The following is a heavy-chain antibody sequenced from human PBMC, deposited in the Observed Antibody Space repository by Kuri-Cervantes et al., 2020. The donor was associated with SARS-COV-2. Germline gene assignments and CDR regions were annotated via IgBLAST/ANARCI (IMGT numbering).Heavy chain of an antibody. CDR1: GYSISSGYY. V-gene: IGHV4-38-2*01. CDR2: INHSGST. CDR3: ARGRGYSGYDSPLNWFDP. D-gene: IGHD5-12*01. Sequence: SETLSLTCAVSGYSISSGYYWGWIRQPPGKGLEWIGEINHSGSTNYNPSLKSRVTISVDTSKNQFSLKLSSVTAADTAVCYCARGRGYSGYDSPLNWFDPWGQGTLVTVSS. J-gene: IGHJ5*02.